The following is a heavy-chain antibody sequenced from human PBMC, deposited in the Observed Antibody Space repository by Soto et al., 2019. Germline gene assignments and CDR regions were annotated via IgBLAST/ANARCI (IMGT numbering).Heavy chain of an antibody. CDR3: AKGILEEAATTTGYFQH. V-gene: IGHV3-23*01. CDR2: ISGSGGST. J-gene: IGHJ1*01. D-gene: IGHD4-17*01. CDR1: GFTSSSYA. Sequence: RLSCAASGFTSSSYAMSWVRQAPGKGLEWVSAISGSGGSTYYADSVKGRFTISRDNSKNTLYLQMNSLRAEDTAVYYCAKGILEEAATTTGYFQHWGQGTLVTVSS.